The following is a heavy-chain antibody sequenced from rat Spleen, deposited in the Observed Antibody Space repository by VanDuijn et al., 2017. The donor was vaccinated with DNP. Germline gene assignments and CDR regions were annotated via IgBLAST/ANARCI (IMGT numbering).Heavy chain of an antibody. J-gene: IGHJ2*01. D-gene: IGHD1-1*01. V-gene: IGHV5-17*01. CDR2: VFYDGRGT. Sequence: EVQLVESGGGLVQPGNSLKLSCAASGFIFSDYAMAWVRRSPRRGLEWVATVFYDGRGTNYRDSVKGRFTISRDNAKSTLYLQMNSLRSEDTATYYCTRVIYYYLDYWGQGVMVTVSS. CDR3: TRVIYYYLDY. CDR1: GFIFSDYA.